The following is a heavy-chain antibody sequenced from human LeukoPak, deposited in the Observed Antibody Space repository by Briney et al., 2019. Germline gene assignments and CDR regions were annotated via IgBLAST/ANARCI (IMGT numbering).Heavy chain of an antibody. CDR2: IYYSGST. Sequence: SETLSLTCTVSGGSITSRYWSWIRQPPGKGLEWIGYIYYSGSTNHNPSLKSRVTISVDTSKNQFSLKLSSVTAADTAVYYCARGIAARSNSGWFDPWGQGTLVTVSS. CDR1: GGSITSRY. V-gene: IGHV4-59*11. J-gene: IGHJ5*02. CDR3: ARGIAARSNSGWFDP. D-gene: IGHD6-6*01.